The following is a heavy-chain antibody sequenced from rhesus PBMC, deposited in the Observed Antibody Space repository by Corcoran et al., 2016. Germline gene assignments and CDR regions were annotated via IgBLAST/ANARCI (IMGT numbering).Heavy chain of an antibody. CDR3: ARGGWNDRFDV. CDR1: GFSFSDYS. Sequence: EVQLVESGGGLAQPGGSLRLSCAASGFSFSDYSIYWVRQLPGKGLEWVSGISYTGGSTYYAVSVKGRFTISREKAKNTLYLQIDSLRAEDTAVYYCARGGWNDRFDVWGAGVLVTVSS. V-gene: IGHV3S18*01. J-gene: IGHJ5-1*01. D-gene: IGHD1-14*01. CDR2: ISYTGGST.